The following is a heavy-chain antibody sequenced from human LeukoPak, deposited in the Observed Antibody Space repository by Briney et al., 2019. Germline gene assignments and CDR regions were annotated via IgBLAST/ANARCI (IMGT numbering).Heavy chain of an antibody. CDR3: AKADRGDWFDP. J-gene: IGHJ5*02. CDR2: IYTSGIT. CDR1: GGSISSYY. D-gene: IGHD3-10*01. Sequence: PSETLSLTCSVSGGSISSYYWSWIRQPAGKGLGWIGRIYTSGITNYNPSLKSRVTMSVDTSKNQFSLKLSSVTAADTAVYYCAKADRGDWFDPWGQGTLVTVSS. V-gene: IGHV4-4*07.